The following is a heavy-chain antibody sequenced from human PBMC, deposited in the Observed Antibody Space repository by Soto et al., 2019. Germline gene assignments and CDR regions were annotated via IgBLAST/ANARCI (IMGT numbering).Heavy chain of an antibody. Sequence: GSLRLSCAASGFTFSSYGMHWVRQAPGKGLEWVAVIWYDGSNKYYADSVKGRFTISRDNSKNTLYLQMNSLRAEDTAVYYCARDTIGDMITFGGVPHEYYYYYGMDVWGQGTTVTVSS. D-gene: IGHD3-16*01. CDR1: GFTFSSYG. J-gene: IGHJ6*02. CDR3: ARDTIGDMITFGGVPHEYYYYYGMDV. CDR2: IWYDGSNK. V-gene: IGHV3-33*01.